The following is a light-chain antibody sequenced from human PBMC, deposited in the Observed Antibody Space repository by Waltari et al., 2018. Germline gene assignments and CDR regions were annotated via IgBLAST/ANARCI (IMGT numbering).Light chain of an antibody. CDR3: QQSYNTPYT. CDR2: AAS. J-gene: IGKJ2*01. V-gene: IGKV1-39*01. Sequence: DSQKTHYPSSRSASLVDKVTITCRARRSITRYLAWYQQKPEKAPKLLIYAASTLQTGIPSRFSGSGSGTEFTVTISSLQSEDFATYYCQQSYNTPYTFGQGTKLEI. CDR1: RSITRY.